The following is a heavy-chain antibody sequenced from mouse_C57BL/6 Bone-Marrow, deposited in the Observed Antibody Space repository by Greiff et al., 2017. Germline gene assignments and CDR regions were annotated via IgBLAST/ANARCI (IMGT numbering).Heavy chain of an antibody. CDR2: IYPRSGNT. V-gene: IGHV1-81*01. D-gene: IGHD2-1*01. CDR1: GYTFTSYG. J-gene: IGHJ1*03. CDR3: AREGNYGWYFDV. Sequence: VKLVESGAELARPGASVKLSCKASGYTFTSYGISWVKQRTGQGLEWIGEIYPRSGNTYYNEKFKGKATLTADKSSSTAYMELRSLTSEDSAVYFCAREGNYGWYFDVWGTGTTVTVSS.